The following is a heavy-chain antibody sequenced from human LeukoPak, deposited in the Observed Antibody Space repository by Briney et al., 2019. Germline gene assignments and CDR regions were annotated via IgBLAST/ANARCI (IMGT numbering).Heavy chain of an antibody. V-gene: IGHV1-8*01. D-gene: IGHD4-17*01. CDR3: ARAPTPDPGHYYYMDV. CDR2: MNPNSGNT. J-gene: IGHJ6*03. Sequence: RASVKVSCTASGYTFTSYDINWVRQATGQGLEWMGWMNPNSGNTGYAQKFQGRVTMTRNTSISTAYMELSSLRSEDTAVYYCARAPTPDPGHYYYMDVWGKGTTVTISS. CDR1: GYTFTSYD.